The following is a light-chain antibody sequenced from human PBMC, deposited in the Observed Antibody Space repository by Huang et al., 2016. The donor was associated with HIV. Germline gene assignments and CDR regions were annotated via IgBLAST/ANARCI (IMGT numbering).Light chain of an antibody. J-gene: IGKJ3*01. V-gene: IGKV1-27*01. CDR1: QGIANH. CDR3: QKYNSAPRT. Sequence: DIQMTQSPSSLSASVGDRFTISCRASQGIANHLAWYQQGPGKAPKLLIYAASALQSGVPSRFSGSGSGTEFALTISSLQPEDVATYFCQKYNSAPRTFGPGTKVEIK. CDR2: AAS.